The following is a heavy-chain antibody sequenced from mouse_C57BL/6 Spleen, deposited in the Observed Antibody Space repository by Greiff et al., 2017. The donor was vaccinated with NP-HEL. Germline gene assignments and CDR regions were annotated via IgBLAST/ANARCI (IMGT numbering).Heavy chain of an antibody. J-gene: IGHJ4*01. CDR2: IDPSDSYT. CDR3: AYYGSSFLMDY. D-gene: IGHD1-1*01. V-gene: IGHV1-59*01. Sequence: QVQLKQPGAELVRPGTSVKLSCMASGYTFTSYWMHWVKQRPGQGLEWIGVIDPSDSYTNYNQKFKGKATLTVDTSSSTAYMQLSSLTSEDSAVYYCAYYGSSFLMDYWGQGTSVTVSS. CDR1: GYTFTSYW.